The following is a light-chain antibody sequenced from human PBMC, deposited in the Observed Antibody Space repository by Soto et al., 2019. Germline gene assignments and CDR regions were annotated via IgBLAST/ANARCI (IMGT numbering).Light chain of an antibody. CDR2: DVR. CDR3: SSYTTISTYV. J-gene: IGLJ1*01. CDR1: SSDVGGYNY. Sequence: QSVLTQPASVSGSRGQSITISCTGTSSDVGGYNYVSWYQQHPGKAPKLMIYDVRNRPSGVSNRFSGSKSVNTASLTISGLQAEDEADYYCSSYTTISTYVFGTGTKVTVL. V-gene: IGLV2-14*01.